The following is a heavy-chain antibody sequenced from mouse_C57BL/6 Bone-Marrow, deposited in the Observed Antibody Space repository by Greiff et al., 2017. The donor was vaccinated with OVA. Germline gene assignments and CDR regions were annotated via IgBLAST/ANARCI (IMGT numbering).Heavy chain of an antibody. J-gene: IGHJ3*01. D-gene: IGHD3-1*01. Sequence: VQLQQSGPELVKPGASVKIPCTASGYTFTDYNMAWVKQSPGKSLEWIGDINPNNGGTIYNQKFKGKATLTVDKSSSTAYMELRSLTSEDTAVYYCARGGPSSFAYWGQGTLVTVSA. CDR1: GYTFTDYN. V-gene: IGHV1-18*01. CDR2: INPNNGGT. CDR3: ARGGPSSFAY.